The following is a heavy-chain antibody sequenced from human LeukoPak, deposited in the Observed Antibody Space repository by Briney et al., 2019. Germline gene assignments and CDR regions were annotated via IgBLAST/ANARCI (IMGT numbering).Heavy chain of an antibody. CDR3: ARGDYSDYVWFDP. J-gene: IGHJ5*02. Sequence: SETLSLTCAVYGESFSGYYWSWIRQPPGKGLEWIGEINHSGSTNYNPSLKSRVTISVDTSKNQFSLKLSSVTAADTAVYYCARGDYSDYVWFDPWGQGTLVTVSS. CDR1: GESFSGYY. V-gene: IGHV4-34*01. CDR2: INHSGST. D-gene: IGHD4-11*01.